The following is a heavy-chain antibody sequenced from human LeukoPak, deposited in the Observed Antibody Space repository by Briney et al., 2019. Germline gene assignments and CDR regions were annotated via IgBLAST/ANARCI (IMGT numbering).Heavy chain of an antibody. V-gene: IGHV4-59*08. Sequence: SETLSLTCTVSGGYISSYSWSWIRQPPGKGLEWIGYMYSRGSTNDNPSLKSRVTISRDTSKNQLSLRLTSVTAADTAMYYCARHYLYGDPPAFDIWGQGTMVTVSS. J-gene: IGHJ3*02. CDR3: ARHYLYGDPPAFDI. CDR2: MYSRGST. D-gene: IGHD4-17*01. CDR1: GGYISSYS.